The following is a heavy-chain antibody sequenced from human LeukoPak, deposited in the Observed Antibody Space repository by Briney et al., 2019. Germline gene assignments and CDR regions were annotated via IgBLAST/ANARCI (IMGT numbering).Heavy chain of an antibody. CDR1: VYTFPNYD. Sequence: ASVTVSCKASVYTFPNYDINWVRPATGQGLEWMGWMNSKSGNTGNAQKFQGRVTITRNTPISTAYMELSSLRSEDTAVYYCARGVYSSSSTFDYWGQGTLVTASS. V-gene: IGHV1-8*03. J-gene: IGHJ4*02. D-gene: IGHD6-6*01. CDR2: MNSKSGNT. CDR3: ARGVYSSSSTFDY.